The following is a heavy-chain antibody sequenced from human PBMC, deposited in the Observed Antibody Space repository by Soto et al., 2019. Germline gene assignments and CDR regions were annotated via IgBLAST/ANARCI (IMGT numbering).Heavy chain of an antibody. Sequence: GASVKVSCKASGYTFTSYDINWVRQATGQGLEWMGWMNPNSGNTGYAQKFQGRVTMTRNTSISTAYMELSSLRSEDTAVYYCAAEGGPYCGGDCEMAWFDPWGQGTLVTVSS. D-gene: IGHD2-21*01. J-gene: IGHJ5*02. CDR3: AAEGGPYCGGDCEMAWFDP. CDR2: MNPNSGNT. CDR1: GYTFTSYD. V-gene: IGHV1-8*01.